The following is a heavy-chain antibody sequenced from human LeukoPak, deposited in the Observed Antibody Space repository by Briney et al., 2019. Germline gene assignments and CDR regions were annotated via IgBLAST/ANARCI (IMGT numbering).Heavy chain of an antibody. CDR3: AREGGLQSFDY. Sequence: PSETLSLTCTVSGGSISSSYWSWIRQHPGKGPEWIGYIYYSGSTYYNPSLKSRVTISVDTSKNQFSLKLSSVTAADTAVYYCAREGGLQSFDYWGQGTLVTVSS. D-gene: IGHD4-11*01. J-gene: IGHJ4*02. V-gene: IGHV4-59*06. CDR1: GGSISSSY. CDR2: IYYSGST.